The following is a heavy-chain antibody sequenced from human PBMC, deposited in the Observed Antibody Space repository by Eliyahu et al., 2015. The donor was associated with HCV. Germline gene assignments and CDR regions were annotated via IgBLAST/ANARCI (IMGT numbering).Heavy chain of an antibody. CDR3: SDLLCRY. CDR2: LVSGGST. CDR1: EFXVNSNS. J-gene: IGHJ4*02. V-gene: IGHV3-66*01. Sequence: EVQLVESGGGLVQPGGSLRLXCSASEFXVNSNSMGWVRQAPGKGLEWVSLLVSGGSTYYAQSVRGRFTIFRDSSKNTVYLQMDNLRDEDTAMYYCSDLLCRYWGQGNLVTVSS.